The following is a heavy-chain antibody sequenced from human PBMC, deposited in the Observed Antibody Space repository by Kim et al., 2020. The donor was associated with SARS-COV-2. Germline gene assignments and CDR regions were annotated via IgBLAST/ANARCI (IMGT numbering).Heavy chain of an antibody. Sequence: SETLSLTCTVSGGSISSSSYYWGWIRQPPGKGLEWIGSIYYSGSTYYNPSLKSRVTISVDTSKNQFSLKPSSGTAADTAVYYCARHSLRFLEWANWFDPWGQGTLVTVSS. CDR1: GGSISSSSYY. CDR2: IYYSGST. V-gene: IGHV4-39*01. J-gene: IGHJ5*01. D-gene: IGHD3-3*01. CDR3: ARHSLRFLEWANWFDP.